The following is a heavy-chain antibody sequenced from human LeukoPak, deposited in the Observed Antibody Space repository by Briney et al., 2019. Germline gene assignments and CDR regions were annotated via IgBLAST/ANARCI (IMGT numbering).Heavy chain of an antibody. V-gene: IGHV3-7*03. J-gene: IGHJ4*02. CDR3: ARDRWCSSTSCYASPYYFDY. D-gene: IGHD2-2*01. Sequence: GGSLRLSCAASGFTFSSYWMSRVRQAPGKGLEWVANIKQDGSEKYYVDSVKGRFTISRDNAKNSLYLQMNSLRAEDTAVYYCARDRWCSSTSCYASPYYFDYWGQGTLVTVSS. CDR1: GFTFSSYW. CDR2: IKQDGSEK.